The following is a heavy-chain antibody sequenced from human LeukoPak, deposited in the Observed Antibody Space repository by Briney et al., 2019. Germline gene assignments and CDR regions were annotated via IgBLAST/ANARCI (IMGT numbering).Heavy chain of an antibody. J-gene: IGHJ4*02. CDR3: AREDGSSGWSNFDY. V-gene: IGHV1-2*02. CDR2: INPNSGGT. Sequence: ASVKVSCKASGYTFTGYHMHWVRQAPGQGLEWMGWINPNSGGTNYAQKFQGRVTMTRDTSISTAYMELSRLRSDDTAVYYCAREDGSSGWSNFDYWGQGTLVTVSS. D-gene: IGHD6-19*01. CDR1: GYTFTGYH.